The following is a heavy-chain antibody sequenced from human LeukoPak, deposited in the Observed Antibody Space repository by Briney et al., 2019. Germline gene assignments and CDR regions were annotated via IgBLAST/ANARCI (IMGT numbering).Heavy chain of an antibody. CDR2: ISSSGSTI. J-gene: IGHJ4*02. V-gene: IGHV3-48*04. Sequence: GGSLRLSCAASGFTFSSYAMSWVRQAPGKGLEWVSYISSSGSTIYYADSVKGRFTISRDNAKNSLYLQMNSLRAEDTAVYYCAKASGYSYGKYFFDSWGQGTLVTVSS. D-gene: IGHD5-18*01. CDR1: GFTFSSYA. CDR3: AKASGYSYGKYFFDS.